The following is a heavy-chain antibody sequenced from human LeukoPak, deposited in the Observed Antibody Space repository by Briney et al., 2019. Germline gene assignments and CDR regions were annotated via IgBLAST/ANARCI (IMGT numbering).Heavy chain of an antibody. CDR3: ARLSAYYYGSYFYYYMDV. V-gene: IGHV3-7*01. D-gene: IGHD3-10*01. CDR2: IRQDVSER. Sequence: GGSLRLSCAASVFSFNGYWMTCVRQLPGEGQERVANIRQDVSERYFADSVKGRFTIYRDNAKKAVYLHMSGLRAEDTALYYCARLSAYYYGSYFYYYMDVWGKGTTVTVSS. J-gene: IGHJ6*03. CDR1: VFSFNGYW.